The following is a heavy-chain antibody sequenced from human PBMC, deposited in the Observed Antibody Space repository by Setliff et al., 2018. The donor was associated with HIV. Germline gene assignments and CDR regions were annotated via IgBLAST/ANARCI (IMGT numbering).Heavy chain of an antibody. Sequence: GGSLRLSCVASGLTFNRYWMSWVRQAPGRGLEWVSYIPISDTDTYYADSVKGRFSMSRDSAKNSLYLQMNRLRVEDSAVYYCAIDKSGPGDQVEYWGQGTQVTVSS. J-gene: IGHJ4*02. CDR3: AIDKSGPGDQVEY. D-gene: IGHD7-27*01. V-gene: IGHV3-21*05. CDR1: GLTFNRYW. CDR2: IPISDTDT.